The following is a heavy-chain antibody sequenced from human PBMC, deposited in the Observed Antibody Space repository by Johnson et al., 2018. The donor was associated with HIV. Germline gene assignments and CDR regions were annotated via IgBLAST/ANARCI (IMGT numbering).Heavy chain of an antibody. CDR1: GFNFSTYG. V-gene: IGHV3-33*01. Sequence: QVQLVESGGGVVQPGRSLRLSCTASGFNFSTYGMHWVRQAPGKGLEWVAVIWYDGSNKYYGDSVKGRFTISRDNSKNTLYLQMNSLRAEDTAVYYCARSSTVVTPHDIWGQGTMVTVSS. CDR3: ARSSTVVTPHDI. J-gene: IGHJ3*02. D-gene: IGHD4-23*01. CDR2: IWYDGSNK.